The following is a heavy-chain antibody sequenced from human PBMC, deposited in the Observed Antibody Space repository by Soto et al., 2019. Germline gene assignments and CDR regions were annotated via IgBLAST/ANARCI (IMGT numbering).Heavy chain of an antibody. V-gene: IGHV3-23*01. Sequence: GGSLRLSCAASGFTFSSYAMSWVRQAPGKGLEWVSAISGSGGSTYYADSVKGRFTISRDNSKKTVCLQMLNLRADDTAVYYCTKDGRAYYFGSGSDHWGQGTQVTVSS. D-gene: IGHD3-10*01. CDR3: TKDGRAYYFGSGSDH. J-gene: IGHJ4*02. CDR1: GFTFSSYA. CDR2: ISGSGGST.